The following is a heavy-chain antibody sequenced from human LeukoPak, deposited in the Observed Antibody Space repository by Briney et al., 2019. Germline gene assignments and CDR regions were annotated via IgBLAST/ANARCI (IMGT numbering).Heavy chain of an antibody. V-gene: IGHV4-39*07. Sequence: SETLSLTCTVSGGSISGSSYYWGWIRQPPGKGLEWIGSIYYSGSTYYNPSLRSRVTISVDTSKNQFSLKLSSVTAADTAVYYCARTEESGYSYRYFGYYYYMDVWGKGTTVTVYS. CDR2: IYYSGST. J-gene: IGHJ6*03. D-gene: IGHD5-18*01. CDR1: GGSISGSSYY. CDR3: ARTEESGYSYRYFGYYYYMDV.